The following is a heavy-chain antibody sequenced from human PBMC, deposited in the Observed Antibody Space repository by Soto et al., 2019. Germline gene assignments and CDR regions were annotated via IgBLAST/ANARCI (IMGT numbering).Heavy chain of an antibody. CDR3: ARDAAILGNSPYYYYYMDV. D-gene: IGHD3-16*01. CDR2: ISSSSSTI. Sequence: HPGGSLRLSCAASGFTFSSYSMNWVRQAPGKGLEWVSYISSSSSTIYYADSVKGRFTISRDNAKNSLYLQMNSLRAEDTAVYYCARDAAILGNSPYYYYYMDVWGKGTTVTVSS. CDR1: GFTFSSYS. V-gene: IGHV3-48*01. J-gene: IGHJ6*03.